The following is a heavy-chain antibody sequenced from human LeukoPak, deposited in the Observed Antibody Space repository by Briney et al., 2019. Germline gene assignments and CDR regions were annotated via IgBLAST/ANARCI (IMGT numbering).Heavy chain of an antibody. CDR3: ARDEYCSGGSCKGDFDY. V-gene: IGHV3-48*01. CDR1: GFTFSSYG. CDR2: ISSSSSTI. D-gene: IGHD2-15*01. Sequence: GRSLRLSCAASGFTFSSYGMNWVRQAPGKGLEWVSYISSSSSTIYYADSVKGRFTISRDNAKNSLYLQMNSLRAEDTAVYYCARDEYCSGGSCKGDFDYWGQGTLVTVSS. J-gene: IGHJ4*02.